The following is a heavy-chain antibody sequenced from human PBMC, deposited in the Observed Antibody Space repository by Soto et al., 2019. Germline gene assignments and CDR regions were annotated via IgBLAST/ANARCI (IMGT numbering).Heavy chain of an antibody. CDR2: TYQSGSA. V-gene: IGHV4-30-2*06. J-gene: IGHJ6*02. CDR1: GGSITSGGYS. CDR3: ARDYYGMDV. Sequence: AWETLSLTCTVSGGSITSGGYSWTWIRQSPGKGLEWIGYTYQSGSAYYNPSLKSRVTISVDRSKNQFSLNLTSVTAADTAVYYCARDYYGMDVWGQGTTVTVSS.